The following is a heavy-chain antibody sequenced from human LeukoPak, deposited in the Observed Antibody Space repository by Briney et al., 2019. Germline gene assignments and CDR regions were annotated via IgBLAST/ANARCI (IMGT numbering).Heavy chain of an antibody. CDR3: VSDLCGGDDQ. CDR2: IDGDGKTI. CDR1: GFTFNSYW. D-gene: IGHD3-3*01. J-gene: IGHJ5*02. Sequence: GGSLRLSCAASGFTFNSYWMHWVRQAPGKGLMWVSRIDGDGKTIDYADSVKGRFTISRDNAKDTLYLQMSSLRDEDTAVYYCVSDLCGGDDQWGRGTLVTVSS. V-gene: IGHV3-74*01.